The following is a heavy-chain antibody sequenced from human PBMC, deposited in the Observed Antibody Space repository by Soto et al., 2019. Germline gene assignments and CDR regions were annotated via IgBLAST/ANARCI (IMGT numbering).Heavy chain of an antibody. CDR1: GFTLSSYS. CDR3: ARETGLRSSGWSYYFDF. CDR2: ISGSGGTI. V-gene: IGHV3-48*02. Sequence: EVQLVESGGGMVQPEGSLRVSCAASGFTLSSYSMHWFRQAPGKGLEWVSYISGSGGTIYYADSVKGRFTISRDNAKNSLSVQMNSLRDEDTAVYFCARETGLRSSGWSYYFDFWGQGTRVTVSS. D-gene: IGHD6-19*01. J-gene: IGHJ4*02.